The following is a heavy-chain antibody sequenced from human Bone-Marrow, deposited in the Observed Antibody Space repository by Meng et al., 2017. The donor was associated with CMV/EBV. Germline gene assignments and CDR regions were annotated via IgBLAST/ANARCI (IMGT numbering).Heavy chain of an antibody. CDR2: VTPYNSNT. CDR1: YPFANFG. J-gene: IGHJ4*02. Sequence: YPFANFGISWLRQAPGQGPEWMGWVTPYNSNTNYAQKLQGRVTMTTDTSTSTGYMELRSLRSDDTAVYYCARVRYYDSSGYPFDFDYWGQGTLVTVSS. D-gene: IGHD3-22*01. V-gene: IGHV1-18*01. CDR3: ARVRYYDSSGYPFDFDY.